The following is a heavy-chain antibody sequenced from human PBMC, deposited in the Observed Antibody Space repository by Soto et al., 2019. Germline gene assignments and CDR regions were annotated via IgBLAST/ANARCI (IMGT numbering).Heavy chain of an antibody. CDR1: GYTFTSYG. D-gene: IGHD3-3*01. CDR3: ARGSDFWSGPFYYYYMDV. Sequence: GASVKVSCKASGYTFTSYGISWVRQAPGQGLEWMGWISAYNGNTNYAQKLQGRVTMTTDTSTSTAYMELRSLRSDDTAVYYCARGSDFWSGPFYYYYMDVWGKGTTVTVSS. CDR2: ISAYNGNT. J-gene: IGHJ6*03. V-gene: IGHV1-18*01.